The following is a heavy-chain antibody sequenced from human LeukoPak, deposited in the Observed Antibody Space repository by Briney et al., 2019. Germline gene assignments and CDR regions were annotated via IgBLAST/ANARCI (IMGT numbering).Heavy chain of an antibody. CDR2: INPSGGST. Sequence: ASVKVSCKASGYRFTSYDMHWVRQAPGQGLEWMGIINPSGGSTSYAQRFQGRVAMTRDTSTTAVYMEVNSLTSEDTAVYFCARDGPTAAPFDYWGQGTLVTVSS. D-gene: IGHD2-2*01. CDR1: GYRFTSYD. J-gene: IGHJ4*02. V-gene: IGHV1-46*01. CDR3: ARDGPTAAPFDY.